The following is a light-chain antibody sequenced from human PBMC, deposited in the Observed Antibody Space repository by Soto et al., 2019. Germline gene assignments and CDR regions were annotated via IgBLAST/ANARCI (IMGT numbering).Light chain of an antibody. CDR1: QSVSSN. J-gene: IGKJ1*01. CDR3: QQYNNWPGT. Sequence: EIVMTQSPATLSVSPGERATLSCRASQSVSSNLAWYQQKPGQAPRLLSYGASTRATGNPARFSGSGSGTDFTLTISSLQSEDFAVYYCQQYNNWPGTFGQGTKVEIK. CDR2: GAS. V-gene: IGKV3-15*01.